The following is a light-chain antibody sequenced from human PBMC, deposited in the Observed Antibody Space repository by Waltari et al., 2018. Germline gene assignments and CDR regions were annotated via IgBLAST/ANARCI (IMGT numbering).Light chain of an antibody. V-gene: IGKV3-20*01. CDR1: QSVSSS. CDR3: QQYGWSPYT. CDR2: GAS. J-gene: IGKJ2*01. Sequence: EIVLTQSPGTLSLSPGERATLSCRASQSVSSSLAWYQQKPGQSPRLLIYGASSRATGIPDRFSGSGSGTDFTLTISRLEPEDFAVYYCQQYGWSPYTFGQGTKLEIK.